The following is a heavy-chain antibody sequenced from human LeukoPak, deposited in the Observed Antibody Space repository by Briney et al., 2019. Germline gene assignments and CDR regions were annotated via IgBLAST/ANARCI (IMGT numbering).Heavy chain of an antibody. D-gene: IGHD4-23*01. CDR1: GFSFSVYS. CDR2: ISSRSYT. CDR3: ASYGGFTSATLVDLL. V-gene: IGHV3-69-1*01. J-gene: IGHJ4*02. Sequence: GGSLRLSCAASGFSFSVYSMNWVRQAPGKGLEWVSSISSRSYTDYADSVRGRFTISRDNAKKSLFLQMNSLRAEDTAVYYCASYGGFTSATLVDLLWGQGTLVTVSS.